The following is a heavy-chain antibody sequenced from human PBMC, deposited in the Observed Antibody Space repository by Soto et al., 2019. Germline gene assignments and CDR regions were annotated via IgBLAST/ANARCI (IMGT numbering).Heavy chain of an antibody. CDR2: IYYSGST. Sequence: PSETLSLTCAVSGGSIRSDGSYWTWIRQLPGGGLEWIGYIYYSGSTSYNPSLESRASISVDSSENQFSLRLTSVTAADTAVYYCSRRAGNRSRYPIASWGQGTLVPVSS. CDR3: SRRAGNRSRYPIAS. CDR1: GGSIRSDGSY. D-gene: IGHD3-16*02. J-gene: IGHJ4*02. V-gene: IGHV4-31*11.